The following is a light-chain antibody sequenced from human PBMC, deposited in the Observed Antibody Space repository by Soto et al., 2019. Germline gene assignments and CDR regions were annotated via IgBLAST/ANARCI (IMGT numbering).Light chain of an antibody. J-gene: IGKJ3*01. CDR2: AAS. Sequence: EIVLTQSPGTLSLSPGERATLSCRASQSINNRHLAWYQQKPGQAPRLLIYAASSRSTGIPDRFSGSGSGTDFTLATSSLEPEDFAVYYCQQFGSSPGFTFGPGTKVDIK. V-gene: IGKV3-20*01. CDR3: QQFGSSPGFT. CDR1: QSINNRH.